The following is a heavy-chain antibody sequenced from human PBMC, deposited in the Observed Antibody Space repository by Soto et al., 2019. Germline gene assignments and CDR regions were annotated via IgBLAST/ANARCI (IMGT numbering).Heavy chain of an antibody. CDR1: GYTFTGYY. CDR3: AADFVGVVL. Sequence: SVKVSCKASGYTFTGYYMHWVRQAPGQGLEWMGWIVVGSGNTNYAQKFQERVTITRDMSTSTAYMELSSLRSEDTAVYYCAADFVGVVLWGQGTMVTVSS. D-gene: IGHD3-3*01. V-gene: IGHV1-58*02. CDR2: IVVGSGNT. J-gene: IGHJ3*01.